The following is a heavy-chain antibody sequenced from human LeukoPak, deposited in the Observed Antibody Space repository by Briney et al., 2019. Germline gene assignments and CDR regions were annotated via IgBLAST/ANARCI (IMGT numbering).Heavy chain of an antibody. CDR1: GYTFIDYY. CDR2: MNPKSGGA. J-gene: IGHJ4*02. D-gene: IGHD3-16*01. CDR3: ARGAAFGTSFELFFDY. V-gene: IGHV1-2*02. Sequence: ASVKVSCTASGYTFIDYYFHWVRQAPGQRPEWIGWMNPKSGGATYAQNFQGRVTMTRDTSISTAYMELSRLISDDSAVYYCARGAAFGTSFELFFDYWGQGTLVTISS.